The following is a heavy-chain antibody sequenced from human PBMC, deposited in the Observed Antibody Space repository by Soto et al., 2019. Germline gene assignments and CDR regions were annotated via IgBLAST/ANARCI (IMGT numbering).Heavy chain of an antibody. V-gene: IGHV3-21*01. Sequence: PGGSLRLSCAASGFTLSSYSMNWVRQAPGKGLEWVSSISSSSSYIYYADSVKGRFTISRDNAKNSLYLQMNSLRAEDTAVYYCARASSIEAEIDYWGQGTLVTVSS. CDR2: ISSSSSYI. CDR3: ARASSIEAEIDY. D-gene: IGHD2-21*01. J-gene: IGHJ4*02. CDR1: GFTLSSYS.